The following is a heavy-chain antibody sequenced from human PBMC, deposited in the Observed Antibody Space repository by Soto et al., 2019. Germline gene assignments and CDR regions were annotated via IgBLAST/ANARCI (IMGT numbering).Heavy chain of an antibody. Sequence: GGSLRLSCATSGFRFSNYGMHWVRQAPGRGLEWVAVVSYDGSDKFYADSVKGRFTISRDNSNNTVFLQMNSLSAEDTAVYYCAKDFSYKFYYFDSCGQGTLVTVSS. J-gene: IGHJ4*02. V-gene: IGHV3-30*18. CDR1: GFRFSNYG. D-gene: IGHD1-20*01. CDR2: VSYDGSDK. CDR3: AKDFSYKFYYFDS.